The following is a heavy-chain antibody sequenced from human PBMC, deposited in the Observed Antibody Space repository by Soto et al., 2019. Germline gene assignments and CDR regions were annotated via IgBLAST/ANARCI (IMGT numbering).Heavy chain of an antibody. D-gene: IGHD2-2*01. CDR1: GFTFSSYG. J-gene: IGHJ3*02. Sequence: QVQLVESGGGVVQPGRSLRLSCAASGFTFSSYGMHWVRQAPGKGLEWVAVIWYDGSNKYYADSVKGRFTISRDNSKNTLYLQMNSLRAEDTAVYYGAIGDIVVVPAANDAFDIWGQGTMVTVSS. V-gene: IGHV3-33*01. CDR3: AIGDIVVVPAANDAFDI. CDR2: IWYDGSNK.